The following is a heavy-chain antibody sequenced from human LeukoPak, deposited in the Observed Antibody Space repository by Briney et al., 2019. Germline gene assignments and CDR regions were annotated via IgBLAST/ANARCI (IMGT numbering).Heavy chain of an antibody. J-gene: IGHJ4*02. D-gene: IGHD6-25*01. CDR3: AREHLAAETYYFDY. Sequence: GGSLRLSCAASGFTFSSYSMNWVRQAPGKGLEWVSSISSSSSYIYYADSVKGRFTISRDNSKNTLYLQMSSLRAEDTAVYYCAREHLAAETYYFDYWGQGTLVTVSS. CDR2: ISSSSSYI. CDR1: GFTFSSYS. V-gene: IGHV3-21*01.